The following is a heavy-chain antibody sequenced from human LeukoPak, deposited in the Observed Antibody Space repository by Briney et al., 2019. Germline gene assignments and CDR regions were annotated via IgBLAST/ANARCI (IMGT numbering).Heavy chain of an antibody. D-gene: IGHD2-21*02. V-gene: IGHV1-8*01. CDR2: MNPNSGNT. J-gene: IGHJ6*03. CDR1: GYTFTSYD. Sequence: ASVKVSCKASGYTFTSYDINWVRQATGQGLEWMGWMNPNSGNTGYAQKFQGRVTMTRNTSISTAYMELCSLRSEDTAVYYCSRGYCGGDCYPLYYYYYMDVWGKGTTVTVSS. CDR3: SRGYCGGDCYPLYYYYYMDV.